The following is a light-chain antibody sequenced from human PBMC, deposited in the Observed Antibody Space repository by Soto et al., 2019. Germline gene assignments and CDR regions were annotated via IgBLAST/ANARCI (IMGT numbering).Light chain of an antibody. J-gene: IGKJ3*01. CDR3: HQYDKWPLT. V-gene: IGKV3-15*01. CDR1: QSVRDN. Sequence: EIVMTQSPATLSVSPGERATLSCRATQSVRDNLAWYQQKPGQAPGLLIYGASIRATGIPARFSGSGSDTEFTLTISSLQSEDLATYYCHQYDKWPLTFGPGTKVDIK. CDR2: GAS.